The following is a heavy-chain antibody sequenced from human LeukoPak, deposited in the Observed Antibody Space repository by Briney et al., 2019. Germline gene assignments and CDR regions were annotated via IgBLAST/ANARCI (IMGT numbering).Heavy chain of an antibody. CDR2: GSST. CDR3: ARVGGSYDPYFRHYYYMDV. D-gene: IGHD1-26*01. Sequence: GSSTSYADSVKGRFTISRDNAKNTLYLQMNSLRAEDTAVYYCARVGGSYDPYFRHYYYMDVWGKGTTVTVSS. J-gene: IGHJ6*03. V-gene: IGHV3-74*01.